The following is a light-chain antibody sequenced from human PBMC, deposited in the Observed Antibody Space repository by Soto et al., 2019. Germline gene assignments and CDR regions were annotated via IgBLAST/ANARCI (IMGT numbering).Light chain of an antibody. CDR1: QTISTW. V-gene: IGKV1-5*01. Sequence: DIQVTQSPPALAASVGDRVTITCRASQTISTWMAWYQQKPGKAPKLLVYDASTLQSGVASRFSGSGSGTEFTLIISGLQPDDSATYYCQQYNSYSPTFGQGTTGDIK. J-gene: IGKJ1*01. CDR3: QQYNSYSPT. CDR2: DAS.